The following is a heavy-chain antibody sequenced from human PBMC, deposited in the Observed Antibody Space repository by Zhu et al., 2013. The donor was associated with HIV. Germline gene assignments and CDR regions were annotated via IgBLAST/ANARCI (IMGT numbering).Heavy chain of an antibody. CDR1: GGSIRGYY. J-gene: IGHJ4*02. CDR3: ARERDTYNNFDY. V-gene: IGHV4-59*01. Sequence: VQLQESGPGLVKPSETLSLTCSVFGGSIRGYYWNWIRQPPGKRLEWIANIHDSGTTNYNPSFRSRVTISVDTSENQVSLKVNSVTAADTAVYYRARERDTYNNFDYWGLGILVTVSS. D-gene: IGHD1-1*01. CDR2: IHDSGTT.